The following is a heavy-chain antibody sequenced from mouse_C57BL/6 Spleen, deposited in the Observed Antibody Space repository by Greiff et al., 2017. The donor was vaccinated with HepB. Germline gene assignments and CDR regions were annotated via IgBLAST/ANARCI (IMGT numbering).Heavy chain of an antibody. J-gene: IGHJ3*01. Sequence: QVQLQQSGPELVKPGASVKISCKASGYAFSSSWMNWVKQRPGKGLEWIGRIYPGDGDTNYNGKFKGKATLTADKSSSTAYMQLSSLTSEDSAVYFCAREEAQATAYWGQGTLVTVSA. D-gene: IGHD3-2*02. CDR2: IYPGDGDT. CDR1: GYAFSSSW. CDR3: AREEAQATAY. V-gene: IGHV1-82*01.